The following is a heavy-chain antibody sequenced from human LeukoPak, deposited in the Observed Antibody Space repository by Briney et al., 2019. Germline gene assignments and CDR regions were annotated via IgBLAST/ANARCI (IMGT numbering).Heavy chain of an antibody. CDR2: IYSGGST. CDR3: ARPRNSPCDY. D-gene: IGHD2/OR15-2a*01. J-gene: IGHJ4*02. V-gene: IGHV3-66*04. Sequence: GGSLRLSCAASGFTVSNNYMSWVCQAPGKGLEWVSVIYSGGSTYYADSVKGRFTISRDNSKNTLYLQMNSLRAEDTAVYYCARPRNSPCDYWGQGTLVTVSS. CDR1: GFTVSNNY.